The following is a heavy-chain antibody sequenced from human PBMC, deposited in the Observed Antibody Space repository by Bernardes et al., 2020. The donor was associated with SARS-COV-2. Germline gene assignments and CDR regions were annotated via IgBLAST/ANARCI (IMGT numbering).Heavy chain of an antibody. CDR2: IIPMFNSG. CDR1: GGTFTSYP. D-gene: IGHD1-26*01. V-gene: IGHV1-69*13. CDR3: VRDKVGATKSFDY. J-gene: IGHJ4*02. Sequence: SVKVSCKSSGGTFTSYPFIWVRQAPGQGLEWMGGIIPMFNSGNYAQKFQDRVTITADEATSTLYMEMRSLTIEDTAIYYCVRDKVGATKSFDYWGQGTLVTVAS.